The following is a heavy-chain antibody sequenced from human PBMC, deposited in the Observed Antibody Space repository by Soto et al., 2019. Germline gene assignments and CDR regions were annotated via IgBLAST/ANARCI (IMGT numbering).Heavy chain of an antibody. J-gene: IGHJ4*02. CDR1: GFTFSSNS. V-gene: IGHV3-48*02. D-gene: IGHD2-21*02. CDR3: ARGRVGTAYFDY. Sequence: PGGSLRLSCAASGFTFSSNSMNWVRQAPGKGLEWISYITSSSNTIYYADSVKGRFTISRDNAKNSVYLQMNSLRDEDTAVYYCARGRVGTAYFDYWGQGALVTVSS. CDR2: ITSSSNTI.